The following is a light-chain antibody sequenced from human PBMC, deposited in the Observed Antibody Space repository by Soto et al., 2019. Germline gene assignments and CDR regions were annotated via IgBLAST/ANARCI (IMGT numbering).Light chain of an antibody. J-gene: IGKJ4*01. V-gene: IGKV3-15*01. CDR2: GAS. Sequence: EIVMTQSPATLSVSPGERATLSCRASRSVSSNLAWYHQKPGQAPRLLIYGASTRATGIPARFSGSGSGTEFTLTISSLQSEDFAVYYCQQYNKFPSLTFGGGTKVEIK. CDR1: RSVSSN. CDR3: QQYNKFPSLT.